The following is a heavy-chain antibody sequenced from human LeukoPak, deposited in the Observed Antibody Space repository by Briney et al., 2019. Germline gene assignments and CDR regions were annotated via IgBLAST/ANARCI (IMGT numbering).Heavy chain of an antibody. Sequence: ASVKVSCKASGYTFTSYGISWVRQAPGQGLEWMGWISAYYGNTNYAQKFQGRVTMTTDTSTSTAYMELRSLRSDDTAVYYCARTGPNFWSGYSLGFDPWGQGTLVTVSS. CDR1: GYTFTSYG. CDR3: ARTGPNFWSGYSLGFDP. J-gene: IGHJ5*02. V-gene: IGHV1-18*01. CDR2: ISAYYGNT. D-gene: IGHD3-3*01.